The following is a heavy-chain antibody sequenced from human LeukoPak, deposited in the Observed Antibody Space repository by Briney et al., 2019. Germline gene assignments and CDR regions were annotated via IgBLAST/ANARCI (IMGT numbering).Heavy chain of an antibody. J-gene: IGHJ6*02. CDR2: INAKSGDT. V-gene: IGHV1-2*06. CDR3: ARDELYNGYYSVKYHYNGMDV. D-gene: IGHD3-3*01. CDR1: GYTFTDYY. Sequence: GASVKVSCKASGYTFTDYYVHWVRQAPGQGLEWMGRINAKSGDTNAAQRSQGRVTMTRVTSITTAYLELSRLRSDDTAVYYCARDELYNGYYSVKYHYNGMDVWGQGTTVTVSS.